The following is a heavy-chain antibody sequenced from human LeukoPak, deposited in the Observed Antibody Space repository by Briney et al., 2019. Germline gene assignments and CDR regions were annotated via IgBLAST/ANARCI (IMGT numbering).Heavy chain of an antibody. CDR1: GGSISSGGYS. CDR3: ARTAHYDSSVDY. Sequence: PSETLSLTCTVSGGSISSGGYSWSWIRQHPGTGLEWIGYIYYSGSTYYNPSLKSRVTISVDTSKNQFSLKLSSVTAADTAVYYCARTAHYDSSVDYWGQGTLVTVSS. D-gene: IGHD3-22*01. J-gene: IGHJ4*02. CDR2: IYYSGST. V-gene: IGHV4-31*03.